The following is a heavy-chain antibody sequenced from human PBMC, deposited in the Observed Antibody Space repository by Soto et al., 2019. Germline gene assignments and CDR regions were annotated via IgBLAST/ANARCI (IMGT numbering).Heavy chain of an antibody. V-gene: IGHV4-30-4*01. CDR1: GGSISRGDYA. Sequence: QVQLQESGPGLVTPSQTLSLTCTVSGGSISRGDYAWSWIRQPPGKGLAWIGYIYYSGSTYYNPSLTSRVTIAVATSTYQFSLKLSSVTAAATAVYYCARVGGSAAAGPNWFDPWGQGTLVTFSS. J-gene: IGHJ5*02. CDR2: IYYSGST. D-gene: IGHD6-13*01. CDR3: ARVGGSAAAGPNWFDP.